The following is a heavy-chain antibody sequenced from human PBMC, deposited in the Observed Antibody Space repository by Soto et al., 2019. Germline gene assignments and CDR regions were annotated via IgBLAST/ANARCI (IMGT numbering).Heavy chain of an antibody. CDR3: AKLISTPPETQKVRDFDY. J-gene: IGHJ4*02. CDR2: ISGSGGST. CDR1: GFTFSSYA. D-gene: IGHD2-15*01. Sequence: GGSLRLSCAASGFTFSSYAMSWVRQAPGKGLEWVSAISGSGGSTYYADSVKGRFTISRDNSKNTLYLQMNSLRAEDTAVYYCAKLISTPPETQKVRDFDYWGQGTLVTVSS. V-gene: IGHV3-23*01.